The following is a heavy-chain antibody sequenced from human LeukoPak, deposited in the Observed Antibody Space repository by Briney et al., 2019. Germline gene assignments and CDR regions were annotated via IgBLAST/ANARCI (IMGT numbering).Heavy chain of an antibody. J-gene: IGHJ4*02. Sequence: GGSLRLSRAASGFTFSTSWMHWIRQVPGKGLVWVSRINTDGSSTIYADSVMGRFTISRDNAKNTLYLQMNSLRAEDTAVYYCARDRGGSGPTTTDYWGQGTLVTVSS. CDR2: INTDGSST. D-gene: IGHD6-19*01. CDR3: ARDRGGSGPTTTDY. CDR1: GFTFSTSW. V-gene: IGHV3-74*01.